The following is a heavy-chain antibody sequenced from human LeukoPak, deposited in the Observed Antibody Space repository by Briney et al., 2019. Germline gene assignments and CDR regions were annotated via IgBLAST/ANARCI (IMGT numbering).Heavy chain of an antibody. CDR1: GGSISSYY. D-gene: IGHD3-3*01. CDR2: VYYSGST. J-gene: IGHJ4*02. Sequence: SETLSLTCTVSGGSISSYYWSWIRQPPGKGLEWIGYVYYSGSTNYNPSLKSRVTISVDTSKNQFSLKLSSVTAADTAVYYCARDLRTATTIFGVVSRQFYLDYWGQGTLVTVSS. V-gene: IGHV4-59*12. CDR3: ARDLRTATTIFGVVSRQFYLDY.